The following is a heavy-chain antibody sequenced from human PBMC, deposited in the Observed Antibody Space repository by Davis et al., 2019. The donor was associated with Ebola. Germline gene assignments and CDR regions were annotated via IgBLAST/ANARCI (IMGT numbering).Heavy chain of an antibody. CDR2: ISYDGSSK. CDR1: GFTFSSYA. D-gene: IGHD5-18*01. Sequence: GGSLRLSCAASGFTFSSYAMHWVRQAPGKGLDWVAVISYDGSSKYYADSVKGRFTISRDNAKNSLYLQMNTLRVEDTAIYYCVPGTWIRGQGTLVTVSS. CDR3: VPGTWI. V-gene: IGHV3-30-3*01. J-gene: IGHJ4*02.